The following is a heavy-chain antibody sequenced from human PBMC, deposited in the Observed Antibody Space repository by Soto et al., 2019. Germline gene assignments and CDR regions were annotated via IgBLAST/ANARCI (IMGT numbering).Heavy chain of an antibody. CDR2: INPSGGTT. CDR1: GYTFTSYY. CDR3: PRGSDYYDSSGYYFHNHFDY. Sequence: ASVKVSCKASGYTFTSYYMHWVRQAPGQGLEWMGIINPSGGTTSYAQKFQGRVTMTRDTSTSTVYMELSSLRSEDTAVYYCPRGSDYYDSSGYYFHNHFDYWGQGTLVTVSS. D-gene: IGHD3-22*01. V-gene: IGHV1-46*01. J-gene: IGHJ4*02.